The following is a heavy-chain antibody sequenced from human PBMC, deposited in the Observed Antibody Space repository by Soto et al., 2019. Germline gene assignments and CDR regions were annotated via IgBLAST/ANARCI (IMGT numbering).Heavy chain of an antibody. V-gene: IGHV4-4*02. CDR3: ARMGSSWYRFDY. CDR1: GGSISSSNW. Sequence: QVQLQESGPGLVKPSGTLSLTCAVSGGSISSSNWWSWGRQPPGRGLEGIGEIYHSGSTNYNPSLKSRVTISVDKPKNQFSLKLSSVTAADTAVYYCARMGSSWYRFDYWGQGTLVTVSS. CDR2: IYHSGST. J-gene: IGHJ4*02. D-gene: IGHD6-13*01.